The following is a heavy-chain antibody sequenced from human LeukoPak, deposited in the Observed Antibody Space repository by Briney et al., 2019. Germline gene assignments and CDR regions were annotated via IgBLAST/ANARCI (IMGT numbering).Heavy chain of an antibody. CDR1: GFTFDDYG. Sequence: GGSLRLSCAASGFTFDDYGMSWVRQAPGKGLEWVSGINWKGGSTAYADSVKGRFTISRDNAKNSLCLEMNSLRAEDTALYHCARRPYSSSSHYFDYWGQGTLVTVSS. CDR3: ARRPYSSSSHYFDY. D-gene: IGHD6-6*01. J-gene: IGHJ4*02. CDR2: INWKGGST. V-gene: IGHV3-20*01.